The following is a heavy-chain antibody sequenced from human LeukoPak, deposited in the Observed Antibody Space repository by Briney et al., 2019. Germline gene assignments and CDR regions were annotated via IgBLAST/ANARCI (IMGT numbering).Heavy chain of an antibody. D-gene: IGHD6-13*01. CDR1: GGTFSSYA. V-gene: IGHV1-69*05. J-gene: IGHJ4*02. CDR3: ARYSSQYYFDY. Sequence: GSSVKVSCKASGGTFSSYAISWVRQAPGQELEWMGRITPIFGTANYAQKFQGRVTITTDESTSTAYMELSSLRSEDTAVYYCARYSSQYYFDYWGQGTLVTVSS. CDR2: ITPIFGTA.